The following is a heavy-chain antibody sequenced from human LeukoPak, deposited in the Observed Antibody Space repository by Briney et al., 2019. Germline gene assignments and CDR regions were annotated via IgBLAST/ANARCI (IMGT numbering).Heavy chain of an antibody. D-gene: IGHD4-17*01. CDR3: AKPKYNYGDPVRWFHP. Sequence: PGGSLRLSCAASGFTFSSHAMSWVRQAPGKGLEWFCAILGSGSSTYYADSVRGRVTISRDKSMNTLYLEMNRLRAEDTAVYYCAKPKYNYGDPVRWFHPRRQGTLVPVPS. CDR1: GFTFSSHA. CDR2: ILGSGSST. V-gene: IGHV3-23*01. J-gene: IGHJ5*02.